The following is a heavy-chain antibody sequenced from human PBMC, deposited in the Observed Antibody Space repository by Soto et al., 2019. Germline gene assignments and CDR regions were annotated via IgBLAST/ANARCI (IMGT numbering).Heavy chain of an antibody. CDR3: ARDLRYRDYQRGETYYFDL. V-gene: IGHV4-59*01. D-gene: IGHD4-17*01. CDR1: GASISNYY. Sequence: LSETLSLTCNVSGASISNYYWTWIRQSPEKGLEWIGYMYYNGNINYNPSLKSRVTISVDTSKNQFSLKLSSVTAADTAVYYCARDLRYRDYQRGETYYFDLWGQGTLVTVSS. CDR2: MYYNGNI. J-gene: IGHJ4*02.